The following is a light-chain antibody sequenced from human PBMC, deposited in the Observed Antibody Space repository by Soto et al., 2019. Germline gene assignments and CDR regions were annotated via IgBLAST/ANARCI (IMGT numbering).Light chain of an antibody. Sequence: EIVLTQSPGTLSLSPGARATLSCRASQTISSSFLAWYQQKPGQAPRLLIYRASRRAPGIPDRFSGSGSWTDFTFTISRLEPEDFAVYYCHQCGSSPLETFGPGTKVEIK. CDR3: HQCGSSPLET. CDR1: QTISSSF. CDR2: RAS. J-gene: IGKJ3*01. V-gene: IGKV3-20*01.